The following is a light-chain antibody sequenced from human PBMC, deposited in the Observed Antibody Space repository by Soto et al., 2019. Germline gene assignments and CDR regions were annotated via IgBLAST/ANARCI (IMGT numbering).Light chain of an antibody. J-gene: IGLJ1*01. CDR1: SSNIGRNT. V-gene: IGLV1-44*01. CDR2: SND. CDR3: AAWDYSLNGSV. Sequence: QAVVTQPPSASGTPGQRVTISCSGSSSNIGRNTVNWYQQFPGTAPKLIIYSNDQRPSGVPDRFSASKSGTSASLAISGLQSEYEADYYCAAWDYSLNGSVFGTGTKLTVL.